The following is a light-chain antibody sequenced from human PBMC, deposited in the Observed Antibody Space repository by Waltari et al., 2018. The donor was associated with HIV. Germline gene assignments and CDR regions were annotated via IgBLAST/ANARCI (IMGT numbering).Light chain of an antibody. CDR1: QSINNN. CDR2: GAS. CDR3: QQYNNWPGIT. V-gene: IGKV3-15*01. J-gene: IGKJ3*01. Sequence: EILMTQSPATLSVSPGERATLSCRASQSINNNLAWYQQKPGQAPRLLIYGASPGATGIPARFSGSGSGTEFTLTISSLQSEDFAVYYCQQYNNWPGITFGPGTKVDIK.